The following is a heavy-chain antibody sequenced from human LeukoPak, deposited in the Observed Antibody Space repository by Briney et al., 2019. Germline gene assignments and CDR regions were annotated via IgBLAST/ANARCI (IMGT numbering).Heavy chain of an antibody. Sequence: PSETLSLTCTVSGGSISSSSYYWGWIRQPPGKGLEWIGSIYYSGSTYYNPSLKSRVTISVDTSKNQFSLKLSSVTAADTAVYYCARDPSPSYWGQGTLVTVSS. CDR1: GGSISSSSYY. J-gene: IGHJ4*02. CDR2: IYYSGST. CDR3: ARDPSPSY. V-gene: IGHV4-39*07.